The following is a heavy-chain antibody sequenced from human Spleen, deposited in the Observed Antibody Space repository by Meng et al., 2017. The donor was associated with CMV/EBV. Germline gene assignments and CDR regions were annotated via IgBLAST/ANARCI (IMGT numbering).Heavy chain of an antibody. CDR2: ISHSGSA. V-gene: IGHV4-38-2*02. CDR3: ARRAEMTFDY. Sequence: SETLSLTCSVSGYSISSGYYWGWIRQPPGKGLEWIGSISHSGSASYNPSLKSRVTISIDTSKNQFSLKLSSVTAADTAVYYCARRAEMTFDYWGQGTLVTVSS. J-gene: IGHJ4*02. CDR1: GYSISSGYY.